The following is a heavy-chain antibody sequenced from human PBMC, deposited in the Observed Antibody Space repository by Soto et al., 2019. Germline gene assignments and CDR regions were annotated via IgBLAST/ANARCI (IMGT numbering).Heavy chain of an antibody. D-gene: IGHD4-17*01. V-gene: IGHV2-5*01. J-gene: IGHJ5*02. CDR1: GLSLSTSGEA. Sequence: QITLKESGPTLVKPTQTLTLTCTFSGLSLSTSGEAMGWIRQPPGKALEWLALIYWYDDKRYIPTLKTRLTITKDTPKNRVVLPLTKMAPVDTATYYCTLSVSTSPAGWFDPWGQGILVTVSS. CDR3: TLSVSTSPAGWFDP. CDR2: IYWYDDK.